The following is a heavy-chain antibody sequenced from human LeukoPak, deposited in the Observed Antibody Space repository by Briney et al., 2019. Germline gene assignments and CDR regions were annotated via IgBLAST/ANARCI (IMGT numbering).Heavy chain of an antibody. J-gene: IGHJ6*03. CDR1: GYTFTDYY. V-gene: IGHV1-24*01. Sequence: GASVKVSCKASGYTFTDYYMHWVRQAPGKGFEWMGRFDPEKGETIYAQKFQGRVTMTEDTSTDTAYMELSSLRSEDTAVYYCARGDYRLYYYYMDVWGRGTTVTISS. CDR3: ARGDYRLYYYYMDV. D-gene: IGHD4-17*01. CDR2: FDPEKGET.